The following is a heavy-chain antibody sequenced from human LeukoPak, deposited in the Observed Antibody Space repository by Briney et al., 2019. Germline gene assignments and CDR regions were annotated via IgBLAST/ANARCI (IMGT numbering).Heavy chain of an antibody. CDR2: ISSSGSTI. J-gene: IGHJ4*02. D-gene: IGHD4-17*01. CDR1: GFTFSSYE. CDR3: ARSDGDFSPFDY. Sequence: GGSLRLSCAASGFTFSSYETNWVRQAPGKGLEWVSYISSSGSTIYYADSVKGRFTISRDNAKNSLYLQMNSLRAEDTAVYYCARSDGDFSPFDYWGQGTLVTVSS. V-gene: IGHV3-48*03.